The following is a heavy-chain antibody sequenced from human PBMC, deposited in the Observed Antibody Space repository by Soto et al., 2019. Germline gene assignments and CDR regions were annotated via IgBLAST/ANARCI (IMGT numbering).Heavy chain of an antibody. D-gene: IGHD2-2*01. CDR2: IWYDGSNK. Sequence: GGSLRLSCAASGFTFSSYGIHWVRQAPGKGLEWVAVIWYDGSNKYYADSVKGRFTISRDNSKNTLYLQMNSLRAEDTAVYYCARDGRLGYCSSTSCYAPPDYWGQGTLVTVSS. J-gene: IGHJ4*02. V-gene: IGHV3-33*01. CDR1: GFTFSSYG. CDR3: ARDGRLGYCSSTSCYAPPDY.